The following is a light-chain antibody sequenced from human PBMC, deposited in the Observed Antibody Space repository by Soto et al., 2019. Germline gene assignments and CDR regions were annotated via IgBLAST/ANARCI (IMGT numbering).Light chain of an antibody. Sequence: ETVMTQSPATLSVSPGERATLSCRASQSVSNNLAWFQQKPGQAPRLLIHGASNRATGVPARFSGSGSGTEFTLTISSLQSEDFAVYYCRQSNNLPFTFGPGTKVDIK. CDR1: QSVSNN. CDR2: GAS. V-gene: IGKV3-15*01. J-gene: IGKJ3*01. CDR3: RQSNNLPFT.